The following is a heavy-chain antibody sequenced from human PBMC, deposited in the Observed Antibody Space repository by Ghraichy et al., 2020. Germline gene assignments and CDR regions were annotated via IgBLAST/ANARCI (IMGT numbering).Heavy chain of an antibody. J-gene: IGHJ4*02. CDR1: GGSISSSSYY. CDR3: ARHIFGGLPAGKIHD. CDR2: NCDSGST. D-gene: IGHD6-13*01. V-gene: IGHV4-39*01. Sequence: SETLSLTCTVSGGSISSSSYYWGWIRQPPGKGLEWFGSNCDSGSTYYNPSLKNPVTISVDTSKYHFSLKLSSVTAADTAVYYCARHIFGGLPAGKIHDWGRGTLVTVPS.